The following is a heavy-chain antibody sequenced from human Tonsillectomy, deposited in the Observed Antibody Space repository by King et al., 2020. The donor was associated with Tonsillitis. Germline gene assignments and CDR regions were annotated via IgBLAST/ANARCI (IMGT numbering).Heavy chain of an antibody. CDR3: ARGRGYSGYNPF. CDR1: GFTFSSYW. CDR2: IKQDGSEK. D-gene: IGHD5-12*01. J-gene: IGHJ4*02. Sequence: VQLVESGGGLVQPGGSLRLSCAASGFTFSSYWMSWVRQAPRKGLEWVANIKQDGSEKNYVDSVKGRFTISRDNAKNSLYHQMNSLRAEDTAVYYCARGRGYSGYNPFWGQGTLVTVSS. V-gene: IGHV3-7*01.